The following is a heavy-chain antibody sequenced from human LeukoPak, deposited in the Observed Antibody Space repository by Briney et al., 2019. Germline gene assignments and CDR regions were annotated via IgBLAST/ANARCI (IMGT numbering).Heavy chain of an antibody. CDR1: GFTFTNYA. V-gene: IGHV3-30-3*01. D-gene: IGHD2-21*02. CDR2: ISYDGTNK. CDR3: ARGFVLGAAKNYFDY. J-gene: IGHJ4*02. Sequence: LGRSLRLSCAASGFTFTNYALHWVRQAPGKGLEWVAVISYDGTNKYYADSVKGRFTISRDNSKNTLSLQMNSLRAEDTALYYCARGFVLGAAKNYFDYWGQGALVTVSS.